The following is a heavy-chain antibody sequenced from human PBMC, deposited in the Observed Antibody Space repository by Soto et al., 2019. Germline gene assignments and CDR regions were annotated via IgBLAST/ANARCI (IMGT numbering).Heavy chain of an antibody. CDR3: AREPGIAAVGGVDV. Sequence: SETLSLTCTVSGGSISSYYWSWIRQPPGKGLEWIGYIYYSGSTNYNPSLKSRVTISVDTSKNQFSLKLSSVTAADTAVYYCAREPGIAAVGGVDVWGQGTTVTVSS. CDR1: GGSISSYY. CDR2: IYYSGST. J-gene: IGHJ6*02. D-gene: IGHD6-13*01. V-gene: IGHV4-59*01.